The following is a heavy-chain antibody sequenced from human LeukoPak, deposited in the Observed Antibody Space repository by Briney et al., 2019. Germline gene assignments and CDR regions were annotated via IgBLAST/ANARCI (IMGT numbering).Heavy chain of an antibody. D-gene: IGHD3-9*01. J-gene: IGHJ5*02. CDR2: TNRDGTKT. Sequence: GGSLRLSCAASGFTFDDYAMHWVRQAPGKGLVFVSRTNRDGTKTDYADSVKGRFTISRDNAKNTLYLQMNSLRAEDTAVYYCARDFDYPASWGQGTLVTVSS. CDR3: ARDFDYPAS. V-gene: IGHV3-74*01. CDR1: GFTFDDYA.